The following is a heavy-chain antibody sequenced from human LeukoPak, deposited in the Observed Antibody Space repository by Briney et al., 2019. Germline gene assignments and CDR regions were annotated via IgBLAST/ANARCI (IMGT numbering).Heavy chain of an antibody. J-gene: IGHJ6*02. CDR3: ARGRTTGQSDYGMDV. CDR1: GYTFTSYD. CDR2: MNPNSGNT. D-gene: IGHD1-1*01. V-gene: IGHV1-8*01. Sequence: ASVKVSCKASGYTFTSYDINWVRHATGQGLELMGWMNPNSGNTGYAQKFQGRVTMTRNTSISTAYMELSSLRSEDTAVYYCARGRTTGQSDYGMDVWGQGTTVTVSS.